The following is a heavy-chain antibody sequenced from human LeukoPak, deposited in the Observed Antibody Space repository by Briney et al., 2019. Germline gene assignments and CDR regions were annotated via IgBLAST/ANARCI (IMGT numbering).Heavy chain of an antibody. D-gene: IGHD6-13*01. CDR3: VKDQGYTTSWYLNYFDP. Sequence: GGSLRLSCAASGFTFSTYGMHWVRQAPGKGLEWVAFIGYDGSNKYDADSVKGRFTISRDNSKNTLYLQMNNLRTEDTAMYYCVKDQGYTTSWYLNYFDPWGQGTLVTVSS. CDR1: GFTFSTYG. V-gene: IGHV3-30*02. CDR2: IGYDGSNK. J-gene: IGHJ5*02.